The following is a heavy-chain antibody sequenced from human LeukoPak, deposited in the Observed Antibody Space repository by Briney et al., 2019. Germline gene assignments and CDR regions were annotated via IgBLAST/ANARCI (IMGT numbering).Heavy chain of an antibody. CDR3: AKDRIASGDFDY. D-gene: IGHD2-21*01. CDR2: ISGSGGST. V-gene: IGHV3-23*01. J-gene: IGHJ4*02. CDR1: GFTFSSYA. Sequence: GGSLRLSCAASGFTFSSYAMSWVRQPPGKGLEWVSAISGSGGSTYYADSVKGRFTISRDNSKNTLYLQMNSLRAEDTAVYYCAKDRIASGDFDYWGQGTLVTVSS.